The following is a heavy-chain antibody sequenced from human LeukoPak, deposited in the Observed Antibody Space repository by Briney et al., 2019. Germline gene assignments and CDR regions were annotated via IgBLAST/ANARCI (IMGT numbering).Heavy chain of an antibody. CDR3: ARSSGYYSSLFYMHV. V-gene: IGHV1-2*02. J-gene: IGHJ6*03. D-gene: IGHD3-22*01. CDR2: INPNSGGT. CDR1: GYTFTGYY. Sequence: ASVKVSCKASGYTFTGYYMHWVRQAPGQGLEWMGWINPNSGGTNYAQKLQGRVTMTTDTSTSTAYMELRSLRSDDTAVYYCARSSGYYSSLFYMHVWGKETTVTVSS.